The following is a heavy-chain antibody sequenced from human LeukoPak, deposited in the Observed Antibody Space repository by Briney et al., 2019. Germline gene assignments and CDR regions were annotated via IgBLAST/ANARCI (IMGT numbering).Heavy chain of an antibody. Sequence: GGSLRLSCTVSGFTVSSNYMSWVRQPPGKGLEWVSVIYSGGSTYYADSVKGRFTISRHDSRDTPYLQMNSLRVEDTAVYYCARAPRIAVAGTDYWGQGTLVTVSS. D-gene: IGHD6-19*01. V-gene: IGHV3-53*04. CDR2: IYSGGST. CDR3: ARAPRIAVAGTDY. CDR1: GFTVSSNY. J-gene: IGHJ4*02.